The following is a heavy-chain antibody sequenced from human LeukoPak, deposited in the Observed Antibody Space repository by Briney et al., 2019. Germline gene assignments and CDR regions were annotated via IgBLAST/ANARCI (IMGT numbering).Heavy chain of an antibody. V-gene: IGHV3-30-3*01. D-gene: IGHD3-22*01. CDR1: GFTFSSYA. Sequence: GRSLRLSCAASGFTFSSYAMHWVRQAPGQGLEWVAVISYDGSNKYYADSVKGRFTISRDNSKNTLYLQMNSLRADDTAVYYCARGYYYDSSGYYSTFDYWGQGTLVTVSS. CDR3: ARGYYYDSSGYYSTFDY. CDR2: ISYDGSNK. J-gene: IGHJ4*02.